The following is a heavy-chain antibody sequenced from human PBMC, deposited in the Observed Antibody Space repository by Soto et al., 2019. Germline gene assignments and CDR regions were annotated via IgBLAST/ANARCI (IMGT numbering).Heavy chain of an antibody. V-gene: IGHV4-34*01. CDR2: INHSGST. D-gene: IGHD6-13*01. CDR3: ARDRAAATYYYYGMDV. Sequence: KASETLSLTCAVYGGSFSGYYWSWIRQPPGKGLEWIGEINHSGSTNYNPSLKSRVTISVDTSKNQFSLKLSSVTAADTAVYYCARDRAAATYYYYGMDVWGQGTTVTVSS. CDR1: GGSFSGYY. J-gene: IGHJ6*02.